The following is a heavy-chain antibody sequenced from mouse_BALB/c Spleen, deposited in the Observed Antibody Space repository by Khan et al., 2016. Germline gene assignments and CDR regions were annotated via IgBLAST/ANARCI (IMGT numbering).Heavy chain of an antibody. V-gene: IGHV9-1*02. Sequence: QIQLVQSGPELKKPGETVKISCKASGYNFTNYGMNWVKQAPGKGLNWMGWINTYTGEPTYTDDFKGRIAFSLETSASNAYLQSNNLKNEDMATYFCARFRSANYWGQGTTLTVSS. CDR3: ARFRSANY. CDR1: GYNFTNYG. J-gene: IGHJ2*01. CDR2: INTYTGEP. D-gene: IGHD6-1*01.